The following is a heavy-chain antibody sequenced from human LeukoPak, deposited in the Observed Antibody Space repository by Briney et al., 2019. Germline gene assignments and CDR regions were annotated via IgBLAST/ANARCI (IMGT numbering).Heavy chain of an antibody. D-gene: IGHD3-22*01. CDR3: AKETPYYYDSSGSFDY. CDR1: GFTFSSYA. Sequence: GGSLRLSCAASGFTFSSYAMSRVRQAPGKGLEWVSAISGSGGSTYYADSVKGRFTISRDNSKNTLYPQMNSLRAEDTAVYYCAKETPYYYDSSGSFDYWGQGTLVTVSS. J-gene: IGHJ4*02. V-gene: IGHV3-23*01. CDR2: ISGSGGST.